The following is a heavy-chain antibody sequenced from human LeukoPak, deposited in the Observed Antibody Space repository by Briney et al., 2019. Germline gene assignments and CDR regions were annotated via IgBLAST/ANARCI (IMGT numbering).Heavy chain of an antibody. CDR3: ARDRLWFGELAPFDY. CDR2: IKQDESEK. Sequence: GGSLRLSCAASGFTFSSYWMSWVRQAPGKGLEWVANIKQDESEKYYVDSVKGRFTISRDNAKKSLYLQMKSLRAEDTALYYCARDRLWFGELAPFDYWGQGTLVTVSS. D-gene: IGHD3-10*01. V-gene: IGHV3-7*05. J-gene: IGHJ4*02. CDR1: GFTFSSYW.